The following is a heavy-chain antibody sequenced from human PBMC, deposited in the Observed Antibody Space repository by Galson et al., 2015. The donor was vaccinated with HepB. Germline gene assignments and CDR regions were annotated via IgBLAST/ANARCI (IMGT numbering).Heavy chain of an antibody. V-gene: IGHV5-51*03. Sequence: QSGAEVKKPGESLKISCKGSGYSFTSYWIGWVRQMPGKGLEWMAMIFPGDSDARYSPSFQGQVIISADKSITTAYLQWSSLKASDTAMYYCARMDSSNWYVGEYWGQGTLVTVSS. CDR2: IFPGDSDA. CDR1: GYSFTSYW. D-gene: IGHD6-13*01. J-gene: IGHJ4*02. CDR3: ARMDSSNWYVGEY.